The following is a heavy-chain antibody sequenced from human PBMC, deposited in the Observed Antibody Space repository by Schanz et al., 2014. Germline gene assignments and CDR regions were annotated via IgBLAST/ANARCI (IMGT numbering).Heavy chain of an antibody. CDR2: ISYSGNT. CDR3: ARPSSVVGITGWFDT. Sequence: QLQLRESGPGLVKPSETLSLICSVSGTSITSSTYYWGWIRQPPGKGPEWIGSISYSGNTYYTPALKSRVTIPLATPNTQSPLNLPSVTAADTAVYYCARPSSVVGITGWFDTWGQGTLVTVSS. CDR1: GTSITSSTYY. D-gene: IGHD3-22*01. V-gene: IGHV4-39*01. J-gene: IGHJ5*02.